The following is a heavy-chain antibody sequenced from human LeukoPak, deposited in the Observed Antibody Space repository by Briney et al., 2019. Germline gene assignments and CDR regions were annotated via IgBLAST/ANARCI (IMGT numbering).Heavy chain of an antibody. V-gene: IGHV3-23*01. CDR3: ARRRIAVAAEPDDY. D-gene: IGHD6-19*01. CDR2: ISIGGERT. J-gene: IGHJ4*02. Sequence: GGSLRLSCVVSGFTFSNRAMSWVRQAPAKGLAWISAISIGGERTYYADSVKGRFSISRDNSKNTLYLQMNSLRAEDTAVYYCARRRIAVAAEPDDYWGQGTLVTVSS. CDR1: GFTFSNRA.